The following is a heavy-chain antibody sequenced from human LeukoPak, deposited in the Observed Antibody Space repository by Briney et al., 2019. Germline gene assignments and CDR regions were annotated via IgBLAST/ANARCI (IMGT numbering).Heavy chain of an antibody. CDR2: MYTGGTP. CDR3: AKTSGLRWFLDVDY. Sequence: GGSLRLSCAASGFSVTNNYITWVRQAPGKGLEWVSVMYTGGTPYYADSVKGRFTISRDISKNTLCLQMTSLRAEDTAVYYCAKTSGLRWFLDVDYWGQGTLVTVSS. J-gene: IGHJ4*02. CDR1: GFSVTNNY. D-gene: IGHD4-23*01. V-gene: IGHV3-53*01.